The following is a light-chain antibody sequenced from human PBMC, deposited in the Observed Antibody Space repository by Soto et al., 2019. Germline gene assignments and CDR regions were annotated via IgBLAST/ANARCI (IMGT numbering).Light chain of an antibody. J-gene: IGKJ1*01. CDR3: QQRSNWPLT. CDR2: DAS. V-gene: IGKV3-11*01. CDR1: QSVSSY. Sequence: EIVLTQSPATLSLSPGERATLSCRASQSVSSYLAWYQQKPGQAPRLLIYDASNRATGIPARFSGSGSGTDFTISISRLEAGDFAVYCCQQRSNWPLTLGQGTKVEIK.